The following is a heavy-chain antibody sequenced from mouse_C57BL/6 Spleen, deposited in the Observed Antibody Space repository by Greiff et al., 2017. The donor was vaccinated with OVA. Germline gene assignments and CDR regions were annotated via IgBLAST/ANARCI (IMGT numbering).Heavy chain of an antibody. V-gene: IGHV2-9-1*01. CDR1: GFSLTSYA. CDR3: ATSYYSNYGFAY. CDR2: IWTGGGT. D-gene: IGHD2-5*01. J-gene: IGHJ3*01. Sequence: QVQLQQSGPGLVAPSQRLSITCTVSGFSLTSYAISWVRQPPGKGLEWLGVIWTGGGTNYNSALKSRLSISKDNSKSQVFLKMNSLQTDDTARYYCATSYYSNYGFAYWGQGTLVTVSA.